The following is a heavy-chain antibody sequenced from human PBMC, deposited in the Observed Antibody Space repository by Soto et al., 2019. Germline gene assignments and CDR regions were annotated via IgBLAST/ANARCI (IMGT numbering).Heavy chain of an antibody. CDR3: ARGAIRGYSYGHSDY. CDR2: ISITGSYI. Sequence: PGGSLRLSCAASGFSFSSYTMDWVRQAPGKGLQWVSSISITGSYIYYADSVKGRFAISRDNAQNSLYLHMNSLRAEDTAIYYCARGAIRGYSYGHSDYWGQGTTVTVS. CDR1: GFSFSSYT. J-gene: IGHJ6*02. V-gene: IGHV3-21*01. D-gene: IGHD5-18*01.